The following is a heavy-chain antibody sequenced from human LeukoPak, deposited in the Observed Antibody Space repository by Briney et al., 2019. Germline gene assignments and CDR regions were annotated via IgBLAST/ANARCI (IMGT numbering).Heavy chain of an antibody. CDR1: GFTFSSYA. J-gene: IGHJ4*02. CDR2: ISGSGGST. D-gene: IGHD6-19*01. CDR3: ARGPGITVADGKLFFDY. V-gene: IGHV3-23*01. Sequence: GGSLRLSCAASGFTFSSYAMSWVRQAPGKGLEWVSAISGSGGSTYYADSVKGRFTISRDNSKNTLFLQMNSLRAEDTAVYYCARGPGITVADGKLFFDYWGQGTLVTVSS.